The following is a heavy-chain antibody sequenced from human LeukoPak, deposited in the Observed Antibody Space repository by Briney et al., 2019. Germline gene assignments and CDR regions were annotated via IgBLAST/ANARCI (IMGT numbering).Heavy chain of an antibody. V-gene: IGHV1-2*02. D-gene: IGHD6-19*01. CDR2: INPNSGGT. Sequence: ASVKVSCKASGYTFTGYYMHWVRQAPGQGLEWMGWINPNSGGTNYAQKFQGRVTMTRDTSISTAYMELSRLRSDDTAVYYCARDESGWYSFDHWGQGTLVTVSS. CDR3: ARDESGWYSFDH. J-gene: IGHJ4*02. CDR1: GYTFTGYY.